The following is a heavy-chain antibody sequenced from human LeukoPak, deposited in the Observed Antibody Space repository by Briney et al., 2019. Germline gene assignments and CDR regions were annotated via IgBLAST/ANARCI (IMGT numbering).Heavy chain of an antibody. CDR3: AREGSWYSEDY. CDR2: INPNSGGT. D-gene: IGHD6-13*01. J-gene: IGHJ4*02. V-gene: IGHV1-2*06. CDR1: GYTFTGYY. Sequence: ASVKVSCKASGYTFTGYYMHWVRQAPGQGLEWMGRINPNSGGTNYAQEFQGRVTMTRDTSISTAYMELSRLRSDDTAVFYCAREGSWYSEDYWGQGTLVTVSS.